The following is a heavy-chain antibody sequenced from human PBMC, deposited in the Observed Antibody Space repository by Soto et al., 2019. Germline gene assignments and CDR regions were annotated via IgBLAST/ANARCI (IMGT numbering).Heavy chain of an antibody. Sequence: QVQLVQSGAEVKKPESSVKVSCKAPGGTFSTYAISWVRQAPGQGLEWMGGIIPMFGTANYAQRFQDRVTITQDESTNTVYMGLSSLRSEDTAVYFCASGIQLWLRRINTGYSGWGQGTLVTVSS. J-gene: IGHJ4*02. V-gene: IGHV1-69*05. CDR3: ASGIQLWLRRINTGYSG. CDR2: IIPMFGTA. CDR1: GGTFSTYA. D-gene: IGHD5-18*01.